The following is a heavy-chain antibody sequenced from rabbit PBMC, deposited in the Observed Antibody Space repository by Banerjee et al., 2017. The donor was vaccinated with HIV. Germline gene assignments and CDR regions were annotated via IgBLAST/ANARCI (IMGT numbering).Heavy chain of an antibody. V-gene: IGHV1S45*01. CDR1: GFSLNVYE. CDR3: ARYAYGYVGYNL. Sequence: QEQLEESGGDLVKPGASLTLTCTASGFSLNVYEMCWVRQAPGKGLEWIACIYSGSSGSTYYASWAKGRFTISKTSSTTVDLKMTSLTAADTATYFCARYAYGYVGYNLWGPGTLVTVS. J-gene: IGHJ4*01. CDR2: IYSGSSGST. D-gene: IGHD6-1*01.